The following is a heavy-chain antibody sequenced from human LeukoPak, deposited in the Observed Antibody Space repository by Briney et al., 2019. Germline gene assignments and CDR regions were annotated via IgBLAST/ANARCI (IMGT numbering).Heavy chain of an antibody. CDR2: ISSSSSNI. J-gene: IGHJ6*03. CDR3: ARGIGPISFGYYMDV. V-gene: IGHV3-21*01. Sequence: GGSLRLSCAASGFTFSSYSMNWVRQAPGKGLEWVSSISSSSSNIYYADSVKGRFTISRDNAKNSLYLQMNSLRVEDTAVYYCARGIGPISFGYYMDVWGKGTTVTVSS. D-gene: IGHD3-16*01. CDR1: GFTFSSYS.